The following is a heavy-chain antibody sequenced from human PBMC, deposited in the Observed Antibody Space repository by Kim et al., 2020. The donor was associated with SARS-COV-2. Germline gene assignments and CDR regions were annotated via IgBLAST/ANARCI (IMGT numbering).Heavy chain of an antibody. J-gene: IGHJ5*02. CDR3: ARGAMQLLARSYNWFDP. CDR1: GGSFSGYY. D-gene: IGHD6-19*01. CDR2: INHSGST. Sequence: SETLSLTCAVYGGSFSGYYWSWIRQPPGKGLEWIGEINHSGSTNYNPSLKSRVTISVDTSKNQFSLKLSSVTAADTAVYYCARGAMQLLARSYNWFDPWG. V-gene: IGHV4-34*01.